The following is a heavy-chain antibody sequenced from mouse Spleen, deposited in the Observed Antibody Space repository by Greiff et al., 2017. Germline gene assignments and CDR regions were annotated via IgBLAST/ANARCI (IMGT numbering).Heavy chain of an antibody. J-gene: IGHJ3*01. V-gene: IGHV1-20*01. Sequence: VQLQQSGPELVKPGDSVKISCKASGYSFTGYFMNWVMQSHGKSLEWIGRINPYNGDTFYNQKFKGKATLTVDKSSSTAHMELRSLTSEDSAVYYCARGRAYYDYDWFAYWGQGTLVTVSA. D-gene: IGHD2-4*01. CDR2: INPYNGDT. CDR3: ARGRAYYDYDWFAY. CDR1: GYSFTGYF.